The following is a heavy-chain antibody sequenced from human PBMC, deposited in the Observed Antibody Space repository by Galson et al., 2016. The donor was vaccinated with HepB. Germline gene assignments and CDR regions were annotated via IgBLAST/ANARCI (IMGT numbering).Heavy chain of an antibody. CDR1: GFTPNNYA. J-gene: IGHJ6*02. CDR2: ISYDGSDK. Sequence: SLRPSCAASGFTPNNYALNWVRQAPGKGLEWVALISYDGSDKYYADSVKGRVTISRDNSNNTHYLQMTSLSPEDTAVYYCASDKSFYYYGRDVWGQETTGTVPS. CDR3: ASDKSFYYYGRDV. V-gene: IGHV3-30-3*01.